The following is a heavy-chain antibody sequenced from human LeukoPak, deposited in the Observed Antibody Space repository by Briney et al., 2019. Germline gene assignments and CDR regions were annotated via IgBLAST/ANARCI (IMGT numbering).Heavy chain of an antibody. Sequence: SHTLSLTCGICGHSVSSNSAAWHWIRQSRARGLEWLGRPYYWAKRYNDYAVSVKSRITSNPDTSKNQFSLQLNSVTPEDTAVYYCAREEVLITMVRGAGNWFDPWGQGTLVTVSS. V-gene: IGHV6-1*01. D-gene: IGHD3-10*01. J-gene: IGHJ5*01. CDR2: PYYWAKRYN. CDR1: GHSVSSNSAA. CDR3: AREEVLITMVRGAGNWFDP.